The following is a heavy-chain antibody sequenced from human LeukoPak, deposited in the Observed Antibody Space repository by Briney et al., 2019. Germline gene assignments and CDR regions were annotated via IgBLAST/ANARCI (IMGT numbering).Heavy chain of an antibody. CDR1: GFTFNDYY. J-gene: IGHJ4*02. D-gene: IGHD4-17*01. CDR3: ARVGINDYGDYVDYYFDY. Sequence: GGSLRLSCAASGFTFNDYYMSRIRQAPGKGLEWVSYISSTGSPIYYADSVKGRFTISRDNAKNSLYLQMNSLRAEDTAVYYCARVGINDYGDYVDYYFDYWGQGTLVTVSS. CDR2: ISSTGSPI. V-gene: IGHV3-11*01.